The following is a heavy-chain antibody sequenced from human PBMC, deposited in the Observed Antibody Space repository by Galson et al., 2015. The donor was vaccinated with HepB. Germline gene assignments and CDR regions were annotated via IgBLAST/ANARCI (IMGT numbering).Heavy chain of an antibody. CDR3: AGGRGDY. Sequence: LRLSCAASGFTFGTYWMSWVRQAPGRGLEWVAVIKEGQTQVYYVDSVRGRFTISRDNGQNSVYLQMNGLRVEDTAVYYCAGGRGDYWGQGTLVNVSS. CDR1: GFTFGTYW. V-gene: IGHV3-7*01. CDR2: IKEGQTQV. D-gene: IGHD1-26*01. J-gene: IGHJ4*02.